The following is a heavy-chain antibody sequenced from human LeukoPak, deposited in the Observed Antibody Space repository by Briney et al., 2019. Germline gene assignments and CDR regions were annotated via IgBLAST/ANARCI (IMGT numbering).Heavy chain of an antibody. V-gene: IGHV3-23*01. CDR1: GFTFDNYA. CDR2: IGSSSETT. J-gene: IGHJ4*02. D-gene: IGHD6-19*01. Sequence: PGGSLRLSCVASGFTFDNYAMSWVRPAPGRGLERVSAIGSSSETTYYADSVKGRFTVSRDNSRNTLSLQMNSLRVDDTALYYCAKGSSGWPYYFDNWGQGALVTVSS. CDR3: AKGSSGWPYYFDN.